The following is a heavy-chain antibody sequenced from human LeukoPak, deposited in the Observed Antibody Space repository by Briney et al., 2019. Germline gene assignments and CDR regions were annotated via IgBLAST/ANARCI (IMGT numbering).Heavy chain of an antibody. Sequence: GGSLRLSCAASGFTFSSYEMNWVRQAPGKGLEWVAFIRYDGSNKYYADSVKGRFTISRDNSKNTLYLQMNSLRAEDTAVYYCATSHGLWFGEAFFGYWGQGTLVTVSS. CDR1: GFTFSSYE. J-gene: IGHJ4*02. D-gene: IGHD3-10*01. CDR3: ATSHGLWFGEAFFGY. V-gene: IGHV3-30*02. CDR2: IRYDGSNK.